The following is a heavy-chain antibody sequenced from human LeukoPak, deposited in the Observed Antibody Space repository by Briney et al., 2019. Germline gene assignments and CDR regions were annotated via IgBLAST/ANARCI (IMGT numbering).Heavy chain of an antibody. Sequence: SETLSLTCTVSGGSISTGDYYWSWIRQPPGKGLEWFGYIYHSGNAYYNPSLKSRLTMSIDTSRNQFSLRLSSVTAADTAVYYCARAHGSPSVRLFDTWGQGTLVTVSS. CDR2: IYHSGNA. J-gene: IGHJ4*02. CDR1: GGSISTGDYY. V-gene: IGHV4-30-4*01. D-gene: IGHD3-10*01. CDR3: ARAHGSPSVRLFDT.